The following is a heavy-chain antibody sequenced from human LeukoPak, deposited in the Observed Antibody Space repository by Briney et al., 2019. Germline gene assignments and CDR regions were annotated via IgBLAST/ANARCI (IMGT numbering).Heavy chain of an antibody. CDR2: ISSSGSTI. V-gene: IGHV3-48*04. D-gene: IGHD1-26*01. J-gene: IGHJ5*02. Sequence: GGSLRLSCAASGFIFSTYSMNWVRQAPGKGLEWVSYISSSGSTIYYADSVKGRFTISRDNAKNSLYLQMNSLRAEDTAVYYCARDCMGGSYPNWFDPWGQGTLVTVSS. CDR1: GFIFSTYS. CDR3: ARDCMGGSYPNWFDP.